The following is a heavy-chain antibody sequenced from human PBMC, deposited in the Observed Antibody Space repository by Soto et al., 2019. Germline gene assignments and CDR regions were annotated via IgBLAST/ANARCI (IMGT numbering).Heavy chain of an antibody. V-gene: IGHV3-15*01. CDR1: GSTFINAW. D-gene: IGHD6-13*01. Sequence: EVQLVESGGGLVKPGGSLRLSCAAFGSTFINAWMSWVRKAPGKGLQWVGRIKSKTDGGTTDYAAPVKGRFTISRDDSKNTLYLQMNSLKTADTAVYYCTTIANIAAAGSFDYWGQGTLVTVSS. CDR2: IKSKTDGGTT. CDR3: TTIANIAAAGSFDY. J-gene: IGHJ4*02.